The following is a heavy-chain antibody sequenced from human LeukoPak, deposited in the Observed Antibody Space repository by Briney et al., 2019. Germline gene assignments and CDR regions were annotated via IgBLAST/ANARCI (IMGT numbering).Heavy chain of an antibody. V-gene: IGHV4-30-4*01. Sequence: PSETLSLTCTVSGVSISSGDYYWSWIRQPPGKGLEWIGYIYYSGSTYYNPSLKSRVTISVDTSKNQFSLKLSSVTAADTAVYYCARSSQLGWLQPHATYAFDIWGQGTTVTVSS. CDR3: ARSSQLGWLQPHATYAFDI. CDR1: GVSISSGDYY. J-gene: IGHJ3*02. D-gene: IGHD4-23*01. CDR2: IYYSGST.